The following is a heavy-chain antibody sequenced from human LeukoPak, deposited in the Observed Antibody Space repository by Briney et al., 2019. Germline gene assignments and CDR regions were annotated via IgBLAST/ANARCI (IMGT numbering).Heavy chain of an antibody. CDR1: GFTFSSYG. CDR3: ARDHSGGWCSDYFDY. V-gene: IGHV3-33*01. D-gene: IGHD6-19*01. J-gene: IGHJ4*02. CDR2: IWYDGSNK. Sequence: RSGGSLRLSCAASGFTFSSYGMHWVRQAPGKGLEWVAVIWYDGSNKYYADSVKGRFTISRDNSKNTLYLQMNSLRAEDTAVYYCARDHSGGWCSDYFDYWGQGTLVTVSS.